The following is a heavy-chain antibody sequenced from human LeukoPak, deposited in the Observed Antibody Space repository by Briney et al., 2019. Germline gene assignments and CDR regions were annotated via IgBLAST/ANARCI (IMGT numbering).Heavy chain of an antibody. Sequence: SEALSLTCTVSGGSISSYIWSWIRQPAGKGLEWIGHIYSTGSTNYNPSLKSRVTMSVDTSKNPLSLKLSSVPAADTAVYYCARSSSPWYMDVWGKGTTVTISS. J-gene: IGHJ6*03. D-gene: IGHD6-13*01. V-gene: IGHV4-4*07. CDR2: IYSTGST. CDR1: GGSISSYI. CDR3: ARSSSPWYMDV.